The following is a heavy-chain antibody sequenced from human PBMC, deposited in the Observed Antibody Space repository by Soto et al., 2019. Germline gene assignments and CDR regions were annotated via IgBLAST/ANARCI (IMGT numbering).Heavy chain of an antibody. CDR3: ARGEGSSWSYYYGMDV. CDR1: GGSISGYY. Sequence: PSETLSLTCTVSGGSISGYYWSWIRQPPGKGLEWIGYIYYSGSTNYNPSLKSRVTISVDTSKNQFSLKLSSVTAADTAVYYCARGEGSSWSYYYGMDVWGQGTTVTVSS. V-gene: IGHV4-59*01. D-gene: IGHD6-13*01. CDR2: IYYSGST. J-gene: IGHJ6*02.